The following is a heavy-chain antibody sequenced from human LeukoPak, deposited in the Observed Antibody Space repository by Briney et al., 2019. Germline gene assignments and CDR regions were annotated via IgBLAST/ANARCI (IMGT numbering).Heavy chain of an antibody. V-gene: IGHV5-51*01. J-gene: IGHJ4*02. CDR3: ATRYNYYDSSGYYYFDY. CDR1: GYSFTTYW. Sequence: GESLKISCQGSGYSFTTYWIGWVRQMPGKGLEWMGVIYPGDSDTRYSPSFQGQVTISADKSISTAYLQWSSLKASDTAMYYCATRYNYYDSSGYYYFDYWGQGTLVTVSS. CDR2: IYPGDSDT. D-gene: IGHD3-22*01.